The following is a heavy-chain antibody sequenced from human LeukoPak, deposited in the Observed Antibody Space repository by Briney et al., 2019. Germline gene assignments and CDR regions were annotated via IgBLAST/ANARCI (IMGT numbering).Heavy chain of an antibody. CDR1: GYSFTSYW. CDR2: IYPGDSDT. CDR3: ARLYSYWVQLPQYFDY. V-gene: IGHV5-51*01. D-gene: IGHD2-2*01. J-gene: IGHJ4*02. Sequence: GESLKISCKGSGYSFTSYWIGWVRQMPGKGLEWMGIIYPGDSDTRYSPSFQGQVTISADKSISTAYLQWSSLKASDTAMYYCARLYSYWVQLPQYFDYWGQGTLVTVSS.